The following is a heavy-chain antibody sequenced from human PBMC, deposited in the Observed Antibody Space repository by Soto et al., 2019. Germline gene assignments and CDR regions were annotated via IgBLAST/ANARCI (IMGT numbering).Heavy chain of an antibody. Sequence: GASVKVSCKASGYTFTTYYMHWVRQAPGQGLEWMGMINPSGGRITYAEKFQGRVTMTRDTSTTTAYMELTSLRSEDTAVYYCAAAGHSGRHPADYYYYYGMDVWGQGTTVTVSS. CDR2: INPSGGRI. J-gene: IGHJ6*02. CDR3: AAAGHSGRHPADYYYYYGMDV. CDR1: GYTFTTYY. V-gene: IGHV1-46*01. D-gene: IGHD1-26*01.